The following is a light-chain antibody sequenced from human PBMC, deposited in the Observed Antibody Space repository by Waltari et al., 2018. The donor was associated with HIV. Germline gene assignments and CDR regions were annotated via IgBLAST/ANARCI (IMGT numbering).Light chain of an antibody. J-gene: IGLJ2*01. Sequence: SYVVTQTPSVSVAPGQTARITCSGDDIGSESVHWYQQKPGQAPVLVVYADRDRPSGIPERCTGSNSAHTATLTITRGEAGDEADYYCQVWESGGDIVFFGGGTKLTVL. CDR1: DIGSES. V-gene: IGLV3-21*02. CDR3: QVWESGGDIVF. CDR2: ADR.